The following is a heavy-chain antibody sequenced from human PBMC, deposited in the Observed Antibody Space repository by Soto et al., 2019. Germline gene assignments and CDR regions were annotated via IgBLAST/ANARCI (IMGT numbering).Heavy chain of an antibody. CDR2: IWYDGSNK. V-gene: IGHV3-33*01. CDR1: GFSFSSYG. Sequence: QVQLVESGGGVVQPGRSLRLSCAASGFSFSSYGMHWVRQAPGKGLEWVAVIWYDGSNKYYADSVKGRFTISRDNSKNTLYLQMNSLRAEDTAVYYCARDLDFGVVRLERSYYYGMDVWGQGTTVTVSS. CDR3: ARDLDFGVVRLERSYYYGMDV. D-gene: IGHD3-3*01. J-gene: IGHJ6*02.